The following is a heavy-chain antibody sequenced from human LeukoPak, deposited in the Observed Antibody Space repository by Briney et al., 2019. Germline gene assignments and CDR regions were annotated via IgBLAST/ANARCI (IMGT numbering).Heavy chain of an antibody. V-gene: IGHV1-69*04. D-gene: IGHD5-18*01. CDR2: IIPILGIA. CDR1: VGTFSSYA. CDR3: ARDMASVGDTAISRKGAFDS. Sequence: ASVKVSCKASVGTFSSYAISWVRPAPGQGLAWMGRIIPILGIANYAQKFQGRVTITADKSTSTAYMELSSLRSEDTAVYYCARDMASVGDTAISRKGAFDSWGQGTMVTVSS. J-gene: IGHJ3*02.